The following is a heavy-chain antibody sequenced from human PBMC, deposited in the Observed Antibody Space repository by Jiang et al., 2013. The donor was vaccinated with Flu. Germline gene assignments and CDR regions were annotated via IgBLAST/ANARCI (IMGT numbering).Heavy chain of an antibody. J-gene: IGHJ4*02. Sequence: GSGLVKPSETLSLTCTVSGGSFSGENSYWGWIRQSPGRGLEWIGYFYFSGSTNYNPSLKSRVTISVDTSKKQFSLKLSSVTAADTAVYYCASQHWDHGVGSYYMSHWGQGTLVTVSS. CDR1: GGSFSGENSY. V-gene: IGHV4-61*01. D-gene: IGHD3-10*01. CDR3: ASQHWDHGVGSYYMSH. CDR2: FYFSGST.